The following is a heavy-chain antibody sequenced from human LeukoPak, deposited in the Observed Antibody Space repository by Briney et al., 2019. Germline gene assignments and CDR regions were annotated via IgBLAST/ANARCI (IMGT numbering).Heavy chain of an antibody. D-gene: IGHD2-2*01. CDR2: IWYDGSNI. J-gene: IGHJ4*02. CDR1: GFTFSSYD. CDR3: ARDYAHSYGQFDY. Sequence: PGRSLRLSCAASGFTFSSYDMHWVRQAPGKGLEWVAVIWYDGSNIYFADSVKGRFTISRDNSKNPLFLQMNTLRAEDTALYYCARDYAHSYGQFDYWGQGTLVTVSS. V-gene: IGHV3-33*01.